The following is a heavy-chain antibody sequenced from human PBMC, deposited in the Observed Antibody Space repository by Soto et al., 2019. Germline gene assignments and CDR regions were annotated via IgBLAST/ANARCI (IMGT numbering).Heavy chain of an antibody. CDR3: ARGERYYYDTSGYFGFDY. V-gene: IGHV1-58*01. CDR2: IVVGSGNT. CDR1: GFTITSSA. J-gene: IGHJ4*02. Sequence: SVKVSCKASGFTITSSAVQWVRQARGQRLEWIGWIVVGSGNTNYAQKFQGRVTITRDTSASTAYMELSSLRSEDTAVYYCARGERYYYDTSGYFGFDYWGQGTLVTVSS. D-gene: IGHD3-22*01.